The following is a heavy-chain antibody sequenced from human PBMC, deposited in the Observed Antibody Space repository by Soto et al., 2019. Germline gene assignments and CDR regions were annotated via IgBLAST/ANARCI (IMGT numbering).Heavy chain of an antibody. CDR3: ARGGGYCTPTSCAIDS. CDR2: VSLTGDRT. D-gene: IGHD2-8*01. Sequence: VGSLRLSCVASRFDFSSYEMSWVRQAAGKGLEWVSRVSLTGDRTNYAGSVKGRFTVSRDNFKNALYLEMDSLRPDDTAIYYCARGGGYCTPTSCAIDSWGRGTPVTVSS. J-gene: IGHJ4*02. V-gene: IGHV3-23*01. CDR1: RFDFSSYE.